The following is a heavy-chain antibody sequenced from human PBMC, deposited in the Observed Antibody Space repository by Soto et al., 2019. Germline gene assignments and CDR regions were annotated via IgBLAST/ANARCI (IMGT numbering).Heavy chain of an antibody. V-gene: IGHV4-59*01. CDR2: IYSTGTT. CDR1: GGSISNFY. Sequence: SETLSLTCTVSGGSISNFYWIWIRQPPDKGLEWIGYIYSTGTTKYNPSLKSRVTISIDRSKNQLSLKLSSVTAADTAVYYCARVSNDFSSNGAFDYWGQGTQVTVSS. D-gene: IGHD4-4*01. CDR3: ARVSNDFSSNGAFDY. J-gene: IGHJ4*02.